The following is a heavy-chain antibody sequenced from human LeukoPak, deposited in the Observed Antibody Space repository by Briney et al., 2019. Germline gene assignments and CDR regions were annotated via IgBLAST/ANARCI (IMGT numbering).Heavy chain of an antibody. Sequence: ASVKVSCKASGYTFTGYYMHWVRQAPGQGLEWMGWINPNSGGTNYAQKFQGRVTMTRDTSISTAYMELSRLRSDDTAVYYCARAGQWLVLYHFDYWGQGTLVTVSS. CDR2: INPNSGGT. CDR3: ARAGQWLVLYHFDY. D-gene: IGHD6-19*01. V-gene: IGHV1-2*02. J-gene: IGHJ4*02. CDR1: GYTFTGYY.